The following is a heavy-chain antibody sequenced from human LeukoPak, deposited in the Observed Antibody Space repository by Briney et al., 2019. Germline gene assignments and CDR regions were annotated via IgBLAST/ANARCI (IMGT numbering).Heavy chain of an antibody. CDR2: MNPNSGNT. D-gene: IGHD2-2*01. Sequence: ASVKVSCKASGYTFTSYDINWVRQATGQGLEWMGWMNPNSGNTDYAQKFQGRFTMTRNTSISTAYMELSSLRSEDTAVYYCARGTSVVPAAVFWGQGTLVTVSS. J-gene: IGHJ4*02. CDR3: ARGTSVVPAAVF. CDR1: GYTFTSYD. V-gene: IGHV1-8*01.